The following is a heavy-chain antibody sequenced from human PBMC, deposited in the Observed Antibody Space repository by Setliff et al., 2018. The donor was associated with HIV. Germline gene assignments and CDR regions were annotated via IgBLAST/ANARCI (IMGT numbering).Heavy chain of an antibody. D-gene: IGHD5-12*01. CDR3: ARDLNRGYSGYVYNWFDP. J-gene: IGHJ5*02. CDR1: GGSISSSSYY. CDR2: IYYSGST. Sequence: SETLSLTCTVSGGSISSSSYYWGWIRQSPGKGLEWIGSIYYSGSTYYNPSLKSRVTISVDTLKNQFSMKLSSVIAADTAVYYCARDLNRGYSGYVYNWFDPWGQGTLVTVSS. V-gene: IGHV4-39*07.